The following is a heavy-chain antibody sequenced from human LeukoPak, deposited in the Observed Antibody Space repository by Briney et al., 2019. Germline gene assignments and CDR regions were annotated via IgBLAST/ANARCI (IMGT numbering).Heavy chain of an antibody. CDR1: GYTFTSYD. Sequence: ASVKVSCKASGYTFTSYDINWVRQATGQGLEWMGWMNPNSGNTGYAQKFQGRVTMTRNTSISTAYMELCSLRSEDTAVYYCARVQCSSTSCYTNWFDPWGQGTLVTVSS. CDR3: ARVQCSSTSCYTNWFDP. D-gene: IGHD2-2*02. J-gene: IGHJ5*02. V-gene: IGHV1-8*01. CDR2: MNPNSGNT.